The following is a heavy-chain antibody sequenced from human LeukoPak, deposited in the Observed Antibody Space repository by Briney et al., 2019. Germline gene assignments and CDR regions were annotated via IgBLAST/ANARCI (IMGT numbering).Heavy chain of an antibody. D-gene: IGHD4-17*01. CDR1: GFTFSSYG. CDR3: ARDGKLQKSYGDLDY. CDR2: IRYDGSNK. J-gene: IGHJ4*02. Sequence: PGGSLRLSCAASGFTFSSYGMHWVRQAPGKGLEWVAFIRYDGSNKYYADSVKGRFTISRDNSKNTLYLQMGSLRAEDMAVYYCARDGKLQKSYGDLDYWGQGTLVTVSS. V-gene: IGHV3-30*02.